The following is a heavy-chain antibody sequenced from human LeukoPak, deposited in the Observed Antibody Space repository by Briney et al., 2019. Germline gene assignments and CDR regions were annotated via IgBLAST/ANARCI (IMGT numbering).Heavy chain of an antibody. J-gene: IGHJ4*02. CDR3: ARDVRIVGATTGFDY. Sequence: SVKVSCKASGGTFSSYAISWVRQAPGQGLEWMGRIIPILGIANYAQKFQGRVTITADKSTSTAYMELSSLRSEDTAVYYCARDVRIVGATTGFDYWGRGTLVTVSS. CDR2: IIPILGIA. V-gene: IGHV1-69*04. D-gene: IGHD1-26*01. CDR1: GGTFSSYA.